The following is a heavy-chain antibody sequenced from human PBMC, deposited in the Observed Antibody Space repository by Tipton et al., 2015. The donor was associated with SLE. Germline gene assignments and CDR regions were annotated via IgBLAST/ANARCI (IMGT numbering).Heavy chain of an antibody. J-gene: IGHJ4*02. CDR3: ARKGPAANFDY. CDR1: GGSISSSSYY. D-gene: IGHD2-2*01. CDR2: IYHSGST. Sequence: LSLTCTVSGGSISSSSYYWGWIRQPPGKGLEWIGSIYHSGSTYYNPSLKSRVTISVDTSKNQFSLNLSSVTAADTAVYYCARKGPAANFDYWGQGTLVTVSS. V-gene: IGHV4-39*07.